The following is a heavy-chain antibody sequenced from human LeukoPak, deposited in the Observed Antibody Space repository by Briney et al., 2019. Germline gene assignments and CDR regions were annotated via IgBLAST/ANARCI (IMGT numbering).Heavy chain of an antibody. J-gene: IGHJ2*01. D-gene: IGHD1-26*01. Sequence: GGSLRLSCAASGVTLSSYAMSWARQAPGKGLEWVSGISSSGSGGNTYYADSVKGRFTISRDSSKSTLFLHMNTLRAEDTAIYYCAKDRTVGASYWYFDLWGRGTLVTVSS. CDR1: GVTLSSYA. CDR3: AKDRTVGASYWYFDL. V-gene: IGHV3-23*01. CDR2: ISSSGSGGNT.